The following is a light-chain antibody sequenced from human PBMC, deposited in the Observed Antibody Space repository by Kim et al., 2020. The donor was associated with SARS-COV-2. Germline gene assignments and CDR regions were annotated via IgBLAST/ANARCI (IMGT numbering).Light chain of an antibody. Sequence: STSVGDRVTLTCQASQDINNYLNWYQQKPGKAPKLLIYDASYLETGVPSRFSGSGSGTDFTFTISGLQPEDIAAYYCQHYDNLPYTFGQGTKLEI. V-gene: IGKV1-33*01. J-gene: IGKJ2*01. CDR2: DAS. CDR3: QHYDNLPYT. CDR1: QDINNY.